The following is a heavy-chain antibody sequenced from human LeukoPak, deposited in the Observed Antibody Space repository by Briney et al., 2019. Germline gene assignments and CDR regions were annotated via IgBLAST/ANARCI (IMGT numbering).Heavy chain of an antibody. J-gene: IGHJ4*02. CDR1: GFSLSTSGVG. CDR2: IYWDDDK. Sequence: SGPTLVNPTQTLTLTCTFSGFSLSTSGVGAGWIRQPPGKALEWLALIYWDDDKRYSPSLKSRLTITKDTSNNQVVLTMTNMDPVDTATYYCAHRGVNSRAKYFDYWGQGTLVTVSS. CDR3: AHRGVNSRAKYFDY. D-gene: IGHD2-8*01. V-gene: IGHV2-5*02.